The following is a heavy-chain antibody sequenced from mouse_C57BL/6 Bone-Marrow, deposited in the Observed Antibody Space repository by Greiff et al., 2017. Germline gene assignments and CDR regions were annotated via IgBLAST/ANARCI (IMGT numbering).Heavy chain of an antibody. CDR2: INPYNGDT. Sequence: DVKLQESGPELVKPGDSVKISCKASGYSFTGYFMNWVMQSHGKSLEWIGRINPYNGDTFYNQKFKGKATLTVDKSSSTAHMERRSMTSEDSAVYYCARGPMDYWGQGTSVTVSS. CDR1: GYSFTGYF. V-gene: IGHV1-20*01. J-gene: IGHJ4*01. CDR3: ARGPMDY.